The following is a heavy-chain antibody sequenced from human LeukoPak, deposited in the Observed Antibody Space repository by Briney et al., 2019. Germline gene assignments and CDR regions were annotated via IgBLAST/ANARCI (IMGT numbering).Heavy chain of an antibody. D-gene: IGHD6-19*01. CDR2: IIPILGIA. CDR3: ARFSYSSGWYLIDY. V-gene: IGHV1-69*04. Sequence: ASVKVSCKASRGTFSSYAISWVRQAPGQGLEWMGRIIPILGIANYAQKFQGRVTITADKSTSTAYMELSSLRSEDTAVYYCARFSYSSGWYLIDYWGQGTLVTVSS. J-gene: IGHJ4*02. CDR1: RGTFSSYA.